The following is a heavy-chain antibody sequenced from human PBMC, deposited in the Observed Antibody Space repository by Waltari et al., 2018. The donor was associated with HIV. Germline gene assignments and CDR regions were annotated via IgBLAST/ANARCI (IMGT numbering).Heavy chain of an antibody. CDR3: AHRRAGYSSGWYTRGFDY. CDR2: IYWNDDK. J-gene: IGHJ4*02. V-gene: IGHV2-5*01. CDR1: GFSVATSGVG. D-gene: IGHD6-13*01. Sequence: QITLKESGPTLVKPTQTLTLTCTFSGFSVATSGVGVGWIRQPPGKALEWLALIYWNDDKRYSPSLVSRLTIRKDTSKNQVVLTMTNMDPVDTATYYCAHRRAGYSSGWYTRGFDYWGQGTLVTVSS.